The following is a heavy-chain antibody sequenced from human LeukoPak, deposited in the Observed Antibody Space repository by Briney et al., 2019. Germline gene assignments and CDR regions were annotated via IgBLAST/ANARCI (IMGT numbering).Heavy chain of an antibody. D-gene: IGHD3-22*01. CDR3: AKDLYMSGFYPTSLDN. CDR2: IRSDGSNE. Sequence: QPGGSLRLSCAASGFIVRTYGMHWVRQAPGKGLEWVAFIRSDGSNEYYADSVKGRFTISRDNSKNMLSLQMDTLRSEDTAVYYCAKDLYMSGFYPTSLDNWGQGTLVTVSS. CDR1: GFIVRTYG. J-gene: IGHJ4*02. V-gene: IGHV3-30*02.